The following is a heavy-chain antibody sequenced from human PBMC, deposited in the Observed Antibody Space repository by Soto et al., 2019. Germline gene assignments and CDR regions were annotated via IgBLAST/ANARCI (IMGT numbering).Heavy chain of an antibody. CDR1: GFIFSTYL. V-gene: IGHV3-30*18. Sequence: GGSLRLSCAASGFIFSTYLMHWVRQAPGKGLEWVSLISYDGSNKYYADSVKGRFTISRDNSKNTLYLQMNSLRTEDTAVYYCAKPSYGDYLFDYWGLGTLVTVSS. J-gene: IGHJ4*02. CDR3: AKPSYGDYLFDY. CDR2: ISYDGSNK. D-gene: IGHD4-17*01.